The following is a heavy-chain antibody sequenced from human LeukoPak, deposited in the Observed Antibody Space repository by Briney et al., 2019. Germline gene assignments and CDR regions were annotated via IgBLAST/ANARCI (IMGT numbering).Heavy chain of an antibody. CDR2: IYASGST. J-gene: IGHJ5*02. Sequence: SSETLSLTCTVSGGSISSGGYYWSWIRQPAGKGLEWIGRIYASGSTNYNPSLKSRVTMSVDTSKNQFSLKLSSVTAADTAVYYCAREPSPYDFWSGYFWFDPRGQGTLVTVSS. V-gene: IGHV4-61*02. CDR3: AREPSPYDFWSGYFWFDP. D-gene: IGHD3-3*01. CDR1: GGSISSGGYY.